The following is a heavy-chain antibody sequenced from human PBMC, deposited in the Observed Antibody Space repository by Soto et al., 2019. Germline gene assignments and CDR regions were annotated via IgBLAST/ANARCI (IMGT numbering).Heavy chain of an antibody. CDR1: GYTFTSYG. Sequence: ASVKVSFKASGYTFTSYGISWVRQAPGQGLEWMGWISAYNGNTNYAQKLQGRVTMTTDTSTSTAYMELSSLRSEDTAVYYCARGIQLWLLVYYYYMDVWGKGTTVTVSS. CDR3: ARGIQLWLLVYYYYMDV. CDR2: ISAYNGNT. J-gene: IGHJ6*03. D-gene: IGHD5-18*01. V-gene: IGHV1-18*01.